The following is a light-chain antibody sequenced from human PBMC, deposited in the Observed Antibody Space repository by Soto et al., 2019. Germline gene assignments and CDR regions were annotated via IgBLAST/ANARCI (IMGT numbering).Light chain of an antibody. CDR2: GAS. CDR3: QHYNDWPPYT. CDR1: QSVSSN. Sequence: EIVMTQSPATLSVSPGERATLSCRASQSVSSNLAWYQQKPGRATRLLIYGASTRATGIPASFSASGSGTEFTLTISSLQSEDFAVYYCQHYNDWPPYTFGPGTKLEIK. J-gene: IGKJ2*01. V-gene: IGKV3D-15*01.